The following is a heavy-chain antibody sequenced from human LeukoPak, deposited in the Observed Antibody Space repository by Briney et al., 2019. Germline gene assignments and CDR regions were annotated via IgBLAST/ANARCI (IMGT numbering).Heavy chain of an antibody. CDR2: IKRDGSEK. J-gene: IGHJ4*02. CDR3: ARGLGSTVTTGIGDY. D-gene: IGHD4-17*01. Sequence: PGGSLRLSCAASGFTFSSYSMNWVRQAPGKGLEWVANIKRDGSEKYYVDSVEGRFTISRDNAKNSLYLQMNSLRAEDTAVYYCARGLGSTVTTGIGDYWGQGTLVIVSS. V-gene: IGHV3-7*01. CDR1: GFTFSSYS.